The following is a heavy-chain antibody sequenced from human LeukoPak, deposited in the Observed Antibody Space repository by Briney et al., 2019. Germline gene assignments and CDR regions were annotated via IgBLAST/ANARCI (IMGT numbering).Heavy chain of an antibody. V-gene: IGHV4-4*07. D-gene: IGHD3-10*01. CDR2: IYTSGST. Sequence: PQTLSLTCTVSGGSISSYYRSWIRQPAGKGLEWIGCIYTSGSTNYNPSLKSRVTTSVDTSKNQFCLKLSYVTAADTAVYYCARDVYYYGSGSYYRTYYFDYWGQGTLVTVSS. J-gene: IGHJ4*02. CDR1: GGSISSYY. CDR3: ARDVYYYGSGSYYRTYYFDY.